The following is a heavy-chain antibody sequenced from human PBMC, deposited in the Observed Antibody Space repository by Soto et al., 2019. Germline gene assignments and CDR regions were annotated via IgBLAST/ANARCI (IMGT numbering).Heavy chain of an antibody. CDR2: INPNGGST. CDR1: GYTFTSYY. V-gene: IGHV1-46*01. Sequence: QVQLVQSGAEVKKPGASVKLSCKASGYTFTSYYIHWVRQAPGQELEWMAIINPNGGSTNYAQKFQGRVTVTRDTSTSTVYMELTSLRSEDTAVYYCARNLATGDYWGQGTLVTVSS. D-gene: IGHD1-1*01. J-gene: IGHJ4*02. CDR3: ARNLATGDY.